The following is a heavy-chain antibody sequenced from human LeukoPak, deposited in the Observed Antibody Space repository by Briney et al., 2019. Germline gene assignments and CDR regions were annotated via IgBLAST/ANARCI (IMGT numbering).Heavy chain of an antibody. D-gene: IGHD6-13*01. CDR2: IDPSDSYT. CDR1: GYSFTSYG. V-gene: IGHV5-10-1*01. CDR3: ARHAGNWFDP. Sequence: GESLKISCKGSGYSFTSYGISWVRQMPGKGLEWMGRIDPSDSYTNYSPSFQGHVTISADKSISTAYLQWSSLKASDTAMYYCARHAGNWFDPWGQGTLVTVSS. J-gene: IGHJ5*02.